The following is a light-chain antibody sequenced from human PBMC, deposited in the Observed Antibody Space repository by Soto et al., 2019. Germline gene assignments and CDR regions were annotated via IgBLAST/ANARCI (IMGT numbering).Light chain of an antibody. CDR1: QRISSW. J-gene: IGKJ4*01. Sequence: DIQMTQSPSTLSASVRDRVTITCRASQRISSWLAWYQQKPGKAPKLLIYDASSLESGVPSRFSGSGSGTEFTLTISSLQPDDFATYYCQQYNSYSVTFGGGTKVDIK. CDR2: DAS. CDR3: QQYNSYSVT. V-gene: IGKV1-5*01.